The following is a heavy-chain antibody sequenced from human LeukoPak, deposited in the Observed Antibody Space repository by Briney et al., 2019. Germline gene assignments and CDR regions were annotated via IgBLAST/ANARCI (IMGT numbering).Heavy chain of an antibody. D-gene: IGHD2-2*02. V-gene: IGHV3-30*02. Sequence: GGSLRLSCAASGFTFSSYGMHWVRQAPGKGLEWVAFIRYDGSNKYYADSVKGRFTISRDNAKNSLYLQMNSLRAEDTAVYYCARSRGMRYPSDYWGQGTLVTVSS. J-gene: IGHJ4*02. CDR1: GFTFSSYG. CDR2: IRYDGSNK. CDR3: ARSRGMRYPSDY.